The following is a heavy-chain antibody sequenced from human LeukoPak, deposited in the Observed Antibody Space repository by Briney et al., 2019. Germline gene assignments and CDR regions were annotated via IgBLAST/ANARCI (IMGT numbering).Heavy chain of an antibody. Sequence: GASVKVSCKASGYTXTGYYMHGVRQAPGQGLEWMGWINPNSGGTNYAQKFQGRVTMTRDTSISTAYMELSRLRSDDTAVYYCARPAATTRRLNWFDPWGQGTLVTVSS. D-gene: IGHD2-15*01. CDR3: ARPAATTRRLNWFDP. CDR1: GYTXTGYY. CDR2: INPNSGGT. V-gene: IGHV1-2*02. J-gene: IGHJ5*02.